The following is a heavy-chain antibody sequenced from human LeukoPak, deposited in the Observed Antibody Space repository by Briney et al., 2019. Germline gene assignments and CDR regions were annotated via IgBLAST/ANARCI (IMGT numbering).Heavy chain of an antibody. CDR3: AKDGEFLSRAFDI. CDR2: ISGSGGST. Sequence: GGSLRLSCAASGFTFSSYAMSWVRQAPGKGLEWVSAISGSGGSTYYADSVNGRFTISRDNSKNTLYLQMNSLRAEDTAVYYCAKDGEFLSRAFDIWGQGTMVTVSS. CDR1: GFTFSSYA. V-gene: IGHV3-23*01. D-gene: IGHD3-10*01. J-gene: IGHJ3*02.